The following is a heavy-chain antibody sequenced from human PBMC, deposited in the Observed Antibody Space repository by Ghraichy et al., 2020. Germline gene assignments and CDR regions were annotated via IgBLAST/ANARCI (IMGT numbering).Heavy chain of an antibody. CDR1: GGSISSYY. V-gene: IGHV4-59*01. Sequence: ETLSLTCTVSGGSISSYYWSWIRQPPGKGLEWIGYIYYSGSTNYNPSLKSRVTISVDTSKNQFSLKLSSVTAADTAVYYCARERIVGATPFDYWGQGTLVTVSS. CDR3: ARERIVGATPFDY. CDR2: IYYSGST. D-gene: IGHD1-26*01. J-gene: IGHJ4*02.